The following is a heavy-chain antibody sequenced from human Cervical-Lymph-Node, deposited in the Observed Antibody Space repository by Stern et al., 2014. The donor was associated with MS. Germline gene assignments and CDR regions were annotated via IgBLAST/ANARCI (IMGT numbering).Heavy chain of an antibody. Sequence: AQLVESGAEVKKPGSSVKVSCKASGGTFSSYALSWVRQAPGQGLEGMGGIIPIFGTANYAQKFQGRVTITADESTSTAYMELSSLRSEDTAVYYCARPGGSSSSEGCFDYWGQGTLVTVSS. CDR1: GGTFSSYA. CDR3: ARPGGSSSSEGCFDY. D-gene: IGHD6-6*01. V-gene: IGHV1-69*01. CDR2: IIPIFGTA. J-gene: IGHJ4*02.